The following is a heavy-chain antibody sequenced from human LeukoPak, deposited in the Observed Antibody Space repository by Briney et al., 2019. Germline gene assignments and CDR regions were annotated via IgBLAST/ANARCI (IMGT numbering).Heavy chain of an antibody. Sequence: SETLSLTCTVSGGSISSYYWSWIRQPAENGLEWIGRIYTSGSTNYNTSLKSRVAMSVDTSKNQFSLKLSSVTAADTAVYYCARDSTAGYYYYYGMDVWGQGTTVTVSS. V-gene: IGHV4-4*07. CDR3: ARDSTAGYYYYYGMDV. J-gene: IGHJ6*02. CDR2: IYTSGST. CDR1: GGSISSYY.